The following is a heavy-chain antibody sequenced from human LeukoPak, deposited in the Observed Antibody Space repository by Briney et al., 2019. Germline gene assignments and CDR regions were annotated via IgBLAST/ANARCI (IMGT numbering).Heavy chain of an antibody. CDR3: AREYKNYPWRFDY. J-gene: IGHJ4*02. CDR1: GGSISSYY. D-gene: IGHD5-24*01. CDR2: IYYSGST. Sequence: PSETLSLTCTVSGGSISSYYWSWIRQPPGKGLEWIGYIYYSGSTNYNPSLKSRVTMSVDTSKNQFSLKLNSVTAADTAVYYCAREYKNYPWRFDYWGQGALFTVSS. V-gene: IGHV4-59*12.